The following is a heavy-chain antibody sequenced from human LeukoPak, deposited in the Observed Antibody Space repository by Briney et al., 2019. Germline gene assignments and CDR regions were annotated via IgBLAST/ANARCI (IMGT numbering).Heavy chain of an antibody. D-gene: IGHD6-13*01. CDR3: AKSGSIAAAGIYYFDY. CDR1: GFTFSSYG. V-gene: IGHV3-30*18. CDR2: ISYDGSNK. J-gene: IGHJ4*02. Sequence: GRSLRLSCAASGFTFSSYGMHWVRQAPGKGLEWVAVISYDGSNKYYADSVKGRFTISRDNSKNTLYLQMNSLRAEDTAVYYCAKSGSIAAAGIYYFDYWGQGTLVTVSS.